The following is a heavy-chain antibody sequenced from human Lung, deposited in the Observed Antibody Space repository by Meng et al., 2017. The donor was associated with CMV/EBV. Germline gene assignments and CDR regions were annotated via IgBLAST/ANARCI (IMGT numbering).Heavy chain of an antibody. V-gene: IGHV4-38-2*02. D-gene: IGHD3-3*01. J-gene: IGHJ4*02. CDR2: IHHTGSF. CDR3: ARGIFGVVDY. CDR1: DYSISSGFY. Sequence: SETLSLTCTVSDYSISSGFYWGCVRQPPGKGLEWIGSIHHTGSFYYNPSLKSRVTLSVDTSKNQFSLKVTAVTAADTAVYYCARGIFGVVDYWGQGTLVTGSS.